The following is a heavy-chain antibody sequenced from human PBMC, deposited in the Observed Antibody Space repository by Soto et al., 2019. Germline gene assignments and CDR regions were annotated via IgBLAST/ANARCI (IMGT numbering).Heavy chain of an antibody. Sequence: YAVSGSSIGSGYYWDWIRQPPGQGLEWIGSHYRSGRTYYNPSLKSRVTISLDTSKNQFSLKLSSVTAADTAVYYCARGKKYYDFWSGPLGFDPWGQGTLVTVSS. CDR3: ARGKKYYDFWSGPLGFDP. J-gene: IGHJ5*02. V-gene: IGHV4-38-2*01. D-gene: IGHD3-3*01. CDR1: GSSIGSGYY. CDR2: HYRSGRT.